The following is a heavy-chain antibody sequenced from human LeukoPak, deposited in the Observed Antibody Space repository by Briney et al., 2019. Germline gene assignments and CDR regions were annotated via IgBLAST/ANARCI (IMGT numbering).Heavy chain of an antibody. Sequence: PGGSLRLSCAASGFTFSSYAMHWVRQAPGKGLEWVAVISYDGSNKYYADSVKGRFTISRDNSKNTLYLQMNSLRAEDTAVYYCAKPIEYSSSPADEDFDYWGQGTLVTVSS. CDR2: ISYDGSNK. D-gene: IGHD6-6*01. V-gene: IGHV3-30-3*02. CDR3: AKPIEYSSSPADEDFDY. J-gene: IGHJ4*02. CDR1: GFTFSSYA.